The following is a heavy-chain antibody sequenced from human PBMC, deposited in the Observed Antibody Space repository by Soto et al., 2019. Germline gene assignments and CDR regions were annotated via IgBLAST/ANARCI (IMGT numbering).Heavy chain of an antibody. J-gene: IGHJ4*02. CDR3: ARSLNYDFWTGYFFDF. CDR1: GFSLTTRSMC. CDR2: IEWDGDT. V-gene: IGHV2-70*01. D-gene: IGHD3-3*01. Sequence: SGPTLVNPTQTLTLTCTLSGFSLTTRSMCVSWIRQSPGKALEWLALIEWDGDTYYSTSLKTRLTISRDKSTNQVVLTMTNLDPADTATYFCARSLNYDFWTGYFFDFWGQGALVTVS.